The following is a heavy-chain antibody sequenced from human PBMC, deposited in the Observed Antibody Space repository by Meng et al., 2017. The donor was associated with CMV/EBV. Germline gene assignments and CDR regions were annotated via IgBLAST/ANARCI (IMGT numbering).Heavy chain of an antibody. J-gene: IGHJ4*02. CDR2: IYYSGST. CDR3: ARSSYSSAWPTYYFDY. D-gene: IGHD6-19*01. V-gene: IGHV4-39*07. CDR1: GGSISSSTYY. Sequence: QLQLQESGPGLVKPSETLSLPCTVSGGSISSSTYYWGWIRQPPGKGLEWIGSIYYSGSTYYNPSLKSRVSISVDTSKNQFSLKLNSVTAADTAVYYCARSSYSSAWPTYYFDYWGQGTLVTVSS.